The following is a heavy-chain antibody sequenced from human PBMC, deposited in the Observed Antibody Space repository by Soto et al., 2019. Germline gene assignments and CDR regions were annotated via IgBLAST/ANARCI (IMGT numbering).Heavy chain of an antibody. CDR2: IYYSGST. CDR1: GGSISSYY. D-gene: IGHD2-8*01. CDR3: ARETYCTNGVCYWLHGMDV. Sequence: TLSLTCTVSGGSISSYYWSWIRQPPGKGLEWIGYIYYSGSTNYNPSLKSRVTISVDTSKNQFSLKLSSVTAADTAVYYCARETYCTNGVCYWLHGMDVWGQGTTVTVSS. V-gene: IGHV4-59*01. J-gene: IGHJ6*02.